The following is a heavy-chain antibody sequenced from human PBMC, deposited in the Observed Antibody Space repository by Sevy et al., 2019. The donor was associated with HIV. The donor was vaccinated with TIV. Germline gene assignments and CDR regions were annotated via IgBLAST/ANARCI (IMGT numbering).Heavy chain of an antibody. J-gene: IGHJ4*02. CDR1: GFTFSSYS. V-gene: IGHV3-21*01. Sequence: GGSLRLSCAASGFTFSSYSMNWVRQAPGKGLEWVSSISSSSSYIYYADSVKGRFTISRDNAKNSLYLQMNSLRAEDTAVYYCARTHSSSWYIDYWGQGTLVTVSS. CDR2: ISSSSSYI. D-gene: IGHD6-13*01. CDR3: ARTHSSSWYIDY.